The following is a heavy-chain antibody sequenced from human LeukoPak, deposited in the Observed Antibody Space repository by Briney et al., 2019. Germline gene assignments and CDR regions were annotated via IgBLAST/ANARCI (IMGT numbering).Heavy chain of an antibody. CDR2: ISAYNGNT. Sequence: AAVKVSCKDSGYTFTSYGVSWVRQAPGQGLEWMASISAYNGNTNYAQKLQGRLTMTTYTSTSIDYMELRSLRSDDTAVYYCTILYYYGSGSYYSYFDYWGQGPLVTVSS. J-gene: IGHJ4*02. CDR3: TILYYYGSGSYYSYFDY. V-gene: IGHV1-18*01. D-gene: IGHD3-10*01. CDR1: GYTFTSYG.